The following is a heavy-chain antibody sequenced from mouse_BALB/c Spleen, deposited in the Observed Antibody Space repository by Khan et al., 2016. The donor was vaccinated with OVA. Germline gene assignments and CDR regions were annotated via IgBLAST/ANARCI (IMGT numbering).Heavy chain of an antibody. CDR2: IYPSDSYT. J-gene: IGHJ3*01. D-gene: IGHD1-1*02. Sequence: QVQLQQPGAELVRPGASVKLSCKASGYTFTSYWINWVKQRPGQGLEWIGNIYPSDSYTNYNQKFKDKATLPVDKSSSTAYMQLSSPTSEDSAVYFCTREVGTMAYWGQGTLVTVSA. V-gene: IGHV1-69*02. CDR1: GYTFTSYW. CDR3: TREVGTMAY.